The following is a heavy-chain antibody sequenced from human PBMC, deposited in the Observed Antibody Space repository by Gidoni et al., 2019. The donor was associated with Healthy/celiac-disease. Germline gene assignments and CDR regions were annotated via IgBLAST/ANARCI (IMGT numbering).Heavy chain of an antibody. CDR2: IYSGGST. J-gene: IGHJ4*02. CDR3: ARVCSGGSCYEF. V-gene: IGHV3-53*01. D-gene: IGHD2-15*01. Sequence: EVQLVESGGGLIQPGGSLRLSCAASGFTVRSNYMSWVRQAPGKGLEWVSVIYSGGSTYHADSVKGRFTISRDNSKNTLYLQMNSLRAEDTAVYYCARVCSGGSCYEFWGQGTLVTVSS. CDR1: GFTVRSNY.